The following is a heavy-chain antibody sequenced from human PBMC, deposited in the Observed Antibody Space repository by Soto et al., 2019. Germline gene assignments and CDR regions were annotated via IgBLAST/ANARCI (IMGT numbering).Heavy chain of an antibody. J-gene: IGHJ4*01. CDR1: GASISSGVYY. CDR3: AGAVNDYDSRGYRTSYFDY. V-gene: IGHV4-31*03. D-gene: IGHD3-22*01. Sequence: PSETLSLTCTVSGASISSGVYYWTWIRQHPGKGLDWIGYIESSGRAFFNPSLKSRVAISVDPSKSHFSLNLNSVTAADTAIYYWAGAVNDYDSRGYRTSYFDYWGHGTLVTVSS. CDR2: IESSGRA.